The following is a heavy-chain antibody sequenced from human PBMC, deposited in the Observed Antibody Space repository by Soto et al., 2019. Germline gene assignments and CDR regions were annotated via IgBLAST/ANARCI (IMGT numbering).Heavy chain of an antibody. D-gene: IGHD3-10*01. CDR3: ATGKKILLLWFGEVDI. Sequence: ASVKVSCKVSGYTLTELSMHWVRQAPGKGLEWMGGFDPEDGETIYAQKFQGRVTMTEDTSTDTAYMELSSLRSEDTAVYYCATGKKILLLWFGEVDIWGQGTMVTVSS. CDR2: FDPEDGET. CDR1: GYTLTELS. V-gene: IGHV1-24*01. J-gene: IGHJ3*02.